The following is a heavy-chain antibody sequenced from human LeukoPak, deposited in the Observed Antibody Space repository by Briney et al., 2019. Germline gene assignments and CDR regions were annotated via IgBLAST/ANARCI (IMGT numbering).Heavy chain of an antibody. J-gene: IGHJ4*02. CDR3: ARKGPGPFDY. CDR2: IYHSGST. Sequence: SETLSLTCTVSGGSISSSSYYWGWVRQPPGKGLEWIGEIYHSGSTNYNPSLKSRATISVDKSKNQFSLKLSSVTAADTAVYYCARKGPGPFDYWGQGTLVTVSS. V-gene: IGHV4-39*07. CDR1: GGSISSSSYY. D-gene: IGHD1-14*01.